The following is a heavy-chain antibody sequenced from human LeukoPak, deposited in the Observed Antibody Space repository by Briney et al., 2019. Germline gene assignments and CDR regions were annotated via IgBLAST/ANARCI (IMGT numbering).Heavy chain of an antibody. Sequence: PSETLSPTCTVSGVSISIYYWSWIRQPPGKGLEWIGYIYYSGSTNYNPSLKSRVTISVDTSKNQLSLKLSSLTAADTAVYYCARVMVGGYDYFDYWGQGTLVSVSS. CDR3: ARVMVGGYDYFDY. J-gene: IGHJ4*02. V-gene: IGHV4-59*01. D-gene: IGHD5-12*01. CDR2: IYYSGST. CDR1: GVSISIYY.